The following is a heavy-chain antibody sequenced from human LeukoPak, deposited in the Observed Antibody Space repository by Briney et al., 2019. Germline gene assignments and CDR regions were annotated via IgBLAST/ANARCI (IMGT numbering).Heavy chain of an antibody. CDR1: GFTFSDYY. J-gene: IGHJ1*01. V-gene: IGHV3-11*01. CDR3: ARDTIAAAGTILAEYFRH. CDR2: ISSSGSTI. Sequence: GGSLRLSCAASGFTFSDYYMSWIRQAPGKGLEWVSYISSSGSTIYYADSVKGRFTISRDNAKNSLYLQMNSLRAEDTAVYYCARDTIAAAGTILAEYFRHWGQGTLVTVSS. D-gene: IGHD6-13*01.